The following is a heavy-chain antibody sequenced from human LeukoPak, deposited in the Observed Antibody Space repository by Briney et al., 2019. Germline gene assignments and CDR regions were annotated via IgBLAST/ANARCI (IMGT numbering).Heavy chain of an antibody. CDR3: ASRTSYYYDSSGSIAAAFDI. CDR2: IIPIFGTA. V-gene: IGHV1-69*05. CDR1: GGTFSSYA. D-gene: IGHD3-22*01. J-gene: IGHJ3*02. Sequence: ASVKVSCKASGGTFSSYAISWVRQAPGQGLEWIGGIIPIFGTANYAQKFQGRVTITTDESTSTAYMELGSLRSEDTAVYYCASRTSYYYDSSGSIAAAFDIWGQGTMVTVSS.